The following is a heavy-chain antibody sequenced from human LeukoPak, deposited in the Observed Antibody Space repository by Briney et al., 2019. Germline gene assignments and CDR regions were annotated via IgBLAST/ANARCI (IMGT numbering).Heavy chain of an antibody. Sequence: PGGSLRLSCTASGFSFSNYAMSWVRQAPGKGLEWVSAIGGSDGRTYYADSVQGRFTISRDNSKDTLDLHMNSLRAGDTAVYYCAKERSDSRWHLYDYWGQGTLVTVSS. CDR2: IGGSDGRT. D-gene: IGHD5-24*01. V-gene: IGHV3-23*01. CDR3: AKERSDSRWHLYDY. J-gene: IGHJ4*02. CDR1: GFSFSNYA.